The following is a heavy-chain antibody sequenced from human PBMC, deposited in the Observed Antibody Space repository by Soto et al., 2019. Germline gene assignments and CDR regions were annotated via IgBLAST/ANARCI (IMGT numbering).Heavy chain of an antibody. J-gene: IGHJ6*02. D-gene: IGHD2-2*01. CDR2: IIPVFGKE. Sequence: QAQLEQSGGEVKKPGSSVKVSCKASRVAFNNFIVTWVRQAPGLRLAWVGGIIPVFGKENYAQKFQGRVTITADESTSTSYMEVNNLRSEDPAVYYCAKVRYSSPMGYYYGMDVWGQGTTVTVSS. V-gene: IGHV1-69*01. CDR3: AKVRYSSPMGYYYGMDV. CDR1: RVAFNNFI.